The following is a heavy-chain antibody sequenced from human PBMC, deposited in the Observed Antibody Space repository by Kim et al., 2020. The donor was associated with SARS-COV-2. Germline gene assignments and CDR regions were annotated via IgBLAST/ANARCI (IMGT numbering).Heavy chain of an antibody. CDR3: ATLRLGELSSVYFDY. D-gene: IGHD3-16*02. V-gene: IGHV4-4*09. Sequence: PSLKSRVTISVDTSKNQFSLKLSSVTAADTAVYYCATLRLGELSSVYFDYWGQGTLVTVSS. J-gene: IGHJ4*02.